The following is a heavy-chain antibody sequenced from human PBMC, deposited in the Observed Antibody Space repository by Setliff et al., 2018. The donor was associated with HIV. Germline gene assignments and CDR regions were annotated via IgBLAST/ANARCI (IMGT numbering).Heavy chain of an antibody. D-gene: IGHD3-10*01. J-gene: IGHJ4*02. CDR2: IYYSGST. Sequence: SETLSLTCSVSGGSMSFYYWSWIRQPPGKGLDWIGYIYYSGSTDSNPSLKSRVAISMDTSKNEFSLNLRSVTAADTAIYYCARGRGELDSWGQGTLVT. V-gene: IGHV4-59*01. CDR1: GGSMSFYY. CDR3: ARGRGELDS.